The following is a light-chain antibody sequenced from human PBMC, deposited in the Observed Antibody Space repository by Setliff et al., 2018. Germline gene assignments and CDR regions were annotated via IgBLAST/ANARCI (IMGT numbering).Light chain of an antibody. J-gene: IGLJ1*01. CDR1: SSDVGAYDL. CDR3: SAYTSSSTYV. CDR2: DVS. V-gene: IGLV2-14*03. Sequence: QSVLTQPASVSGSPGQPITIPCSGTSSDVGAYDLVSWYKQHPGKAPKLIISDVSNRPSGVSNRFSGSKSGNTASLTISGLQAEDEADYYCSAYTSSSTYVFGTGTKVTVL.